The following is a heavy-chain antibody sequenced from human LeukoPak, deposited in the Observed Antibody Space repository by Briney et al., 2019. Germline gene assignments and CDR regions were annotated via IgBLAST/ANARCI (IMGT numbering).Heavy chain of an antibody. CDR1: GYTFTGYY. CDR2: INPNSGGT. V-gene: IGHV1-2*02. D-gene: IGHD2-15*01. Sequence: ASVKVSCKASGYTFTGYYMHWVRQAPGQGLERTGWINPNSGGTNYAQKFQGRVTMTRDTSISTAYMELSRLRSDDTAVYYCARATGYCSGGSCYSWYYFDYWGQGTLVTVSS. J-gene: IGHJ4*02. CDR3: ARATGYCSGGSCYSWYYFDY.